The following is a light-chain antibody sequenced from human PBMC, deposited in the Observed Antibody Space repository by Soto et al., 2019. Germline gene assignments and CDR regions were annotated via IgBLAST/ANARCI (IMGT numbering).Light chain of an antibody. Sequence: EIVLTQSPGTLSLSPGERATLSCRASQSVSSSYLAWYQQKPGQAPRLLIYGASSRATGIPDRFSGSGSGKEFPLTNRRPEPEDFAGYYCQQDGSSPGTVGQGTKVEIK. CDR1: QSVSSSY. J-gene: IGKJ1*01. V-gene: IGKV3-20*01. CDR2: GAS. CDR3: QQDGSSPGT.